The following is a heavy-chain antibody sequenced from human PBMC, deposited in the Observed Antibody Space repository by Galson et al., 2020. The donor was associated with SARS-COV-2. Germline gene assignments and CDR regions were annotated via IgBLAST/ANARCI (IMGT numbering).Heavy chain of an antibody. V-gene: IGHV3-7*01. CDR1: GFTFSSYW. CDR3: AGQTILIGAFDI. CDR2: VKEDGSEK. Sequence: GESLKISCSASGFTFSSYWMSWVRQAPGKGLEWVASVKEDGSEKYYVDSVRGRFTISRDNAKNSLFLQMNSLRAEDTAVYYCAGQTILIGAFDIWGQGTMVTVSS. J-gene: IGHJ3*02.